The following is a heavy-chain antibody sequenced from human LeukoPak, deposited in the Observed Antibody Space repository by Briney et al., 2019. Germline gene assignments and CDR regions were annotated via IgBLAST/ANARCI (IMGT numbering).Heavy chain of an antibody. CDR3: ATWDPYSGSYQPFDY. CDR2: FDPEDGET. Sequence: ASVKVSCKVSGYTLTELSMHWVRQAPGKGLEWMGGFDPEDGETIYAQKFQGRVTMTEDTSTDTAYMELSSLRSEDTAVYYCATWDPYSGSYQPFDYWGQGTLVTVSS. D-gene: IGHD1-26*01. J-gene: IGHJ4*02. V-gene: IGHV1-24*01. CDR1: GYTLTELS.